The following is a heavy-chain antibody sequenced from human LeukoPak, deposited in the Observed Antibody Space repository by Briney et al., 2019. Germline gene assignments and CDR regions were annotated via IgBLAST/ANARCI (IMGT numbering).Heavy chain of an antibody. CDR2: ISYDGSNK. Sequence: GGSLRLSCAASGFTFSSYGMHWVRQAPGKGLEWVAVISYDGSNKYYADSVKGRFTISRDNSENTLYLQTNSLRAEDTAVYYCAKDQRVATISSYFDYWGQGTLVTVSS. J-gene: IGHJ4*02. V-gene: IGHV3-30*18. CDR3: AKDQRVATISSYFDY. CDR1: GFTFSSYG. D-gene: IGHD5-12*01.